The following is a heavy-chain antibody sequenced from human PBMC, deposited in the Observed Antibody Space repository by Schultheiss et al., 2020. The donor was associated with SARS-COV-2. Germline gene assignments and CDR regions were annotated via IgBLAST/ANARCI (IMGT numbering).Heavy chain of an antibody. D-gene: IGHD6-6*01. CDR2: ISSSSSYI. Sequence: GGSLRLSCAASGFTFSSYAMSWVRQAPGKGLEWVSSISSSSSYIYYADSVKGRFTISRDNAKNSLYLQMNSLRAEDTAVYYCARDGLSSIAARAYYYYYGMDVWGQGTTVTVSS. CDR1: GFTFSSYA. CDR3: ARDGLSSIAARAYYYYYGMDV. J-gene: IGHJ6*02. V-gene: IGHV3-21*01.